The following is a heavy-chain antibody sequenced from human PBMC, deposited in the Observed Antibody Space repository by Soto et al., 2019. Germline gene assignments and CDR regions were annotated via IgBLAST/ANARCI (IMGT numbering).Heavy chain of an antibody. CDR3: ASVASGVRYMDY. D-gene: IGHD2-15*01. Sequence: GGSLRLSCTASGFTFSAYAMHWVRQAPGKGLEWVAIIWYDGSQKYYGDSVKGRFTISRDNSKSTLYLLMDSLRADDTAVYYFASVASGVRYMDYVGPGTLEAASS. J-gene: IGHJ4*02. CDR1: GFTFSAYA. CDR2: IWYDGSQK. V-gene: IGHV3-33*01.